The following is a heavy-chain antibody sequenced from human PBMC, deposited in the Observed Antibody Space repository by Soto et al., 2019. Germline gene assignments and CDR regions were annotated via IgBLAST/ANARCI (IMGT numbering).Heavy chain of an antibody. CDR2: ISGSSRYT. CDR1: GYNLSHHY. V-gene: IGHV3-11*06. D-gene: IGHD6-19*01. CDR3: ARHTSGWHYYDH. J-gene: IGHJ4*02. Sequence: GGSLRLSCAASGYNLSHHYMNYTRHAPGKGLEWVSYISGSSRYTNFADSVKGRFTISRDNAKNSLYLQMNSLRAEDTAVYYCARHTSGWHYYDHWGQGTPVTVSS.